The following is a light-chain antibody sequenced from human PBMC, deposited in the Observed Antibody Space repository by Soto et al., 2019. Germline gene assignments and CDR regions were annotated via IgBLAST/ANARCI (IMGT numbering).Light chain of an antibody. CDR3: LLFYSGARV. Sequence: QTVVTQEPSLTVSPGGTVTLTCGSSTGAVTSGHFPYWFQQKPGQAPRTLIYDASDKHSSTPARFSGSLVGGKAALTLSGAQHDDEAEYYCLLFYSGARVFGGGTQLTVL. J-gene: IGLJ3*02. CDR2: DAS. V-gene: IGLV7-46*01. CDR1: TGAVTSGHF.